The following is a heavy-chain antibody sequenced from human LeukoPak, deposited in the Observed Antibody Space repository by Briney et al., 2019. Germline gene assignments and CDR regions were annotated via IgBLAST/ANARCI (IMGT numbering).Heavy chain of an antibody. V-gene: IGHV3-21*01. CDR1: GFTFSTYW. CDR3: ARGLSYSSSYPLGY. J-gene: IGHJ4*02. Sequence: GGSLRLSCAASGFTFSTYWMTWVRQAPGKGLEWLLCITSGSTNVYYADSVKGRFTFSRDNAKNSLFLQMNSLRAEDTAVYYCARGLSYSSSYPLGYWGQGTLVTVSS. CDR2: ITSGSTNV. D-gene: IGHD6-6*01.